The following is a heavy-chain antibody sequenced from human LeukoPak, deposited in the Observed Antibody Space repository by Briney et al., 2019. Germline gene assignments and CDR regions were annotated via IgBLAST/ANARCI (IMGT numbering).Heavy chain of an antibody. Sequence: SETLSLTCTVSGGSISSSSFYWGWIRQPPGKGLEWTGSIFYSGNTYYTPSLQSRVTMSLDTSKSQFSLSLTSVTAADAAVYYCARQMAVVEPTVPNSFDSWGQGTLVTVSS. D-gene: IGHD2-15*01. V-gene: IGHV4-39*07. J-gene: IGHJ5*01. CDR3: ARQMAVVEPTVPNSFDS. CDR2: IFYSGNT. CDR1: GGSISSSSFY.